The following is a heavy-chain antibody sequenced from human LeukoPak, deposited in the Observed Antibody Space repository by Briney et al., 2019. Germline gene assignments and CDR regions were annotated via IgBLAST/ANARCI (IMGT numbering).Heavy chain of an antibody. D-gene: IGHD4-23*01. CDR3: ARGAWDYGGHKPDY. V-gene: IGHV4-61*01. CDR2: IYYSGST. Sequence: SETLSLTCTVSGGSISSSSYYWSWIRQPPGKGLEWIGYIYYSGSTNYNPSLKSRVTISVDTSKNQFSLKLSSVTAADTAVYYCARGAWDYGGHKPDYWGQGTLVTVSS. CDR1: GGSISSSSYY. J-gene: IGHJ4*02.